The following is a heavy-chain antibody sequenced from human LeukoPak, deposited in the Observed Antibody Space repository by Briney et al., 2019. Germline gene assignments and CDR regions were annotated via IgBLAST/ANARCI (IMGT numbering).Heavy chain of an antibody. V-gene: IGHV1-18*01. J-gene: IGHJ5*02. Sequence: ASVKVSCKASGYTFTSYGISWVRQAPGQGLEWMGWISAYNGNTNYAQKLQGRVTMTTDTSTSTAYMELRSLRSDDTAVYYCARVPPRIAAAARPRGNWFDPWGQGTLVTVSS. CDR2: ISAYNGNT. CDR3: ARVPPRIAAAARPRGNWFDP. CDR1: GYTFTSYG. D-gene: IGHD6-13*01.